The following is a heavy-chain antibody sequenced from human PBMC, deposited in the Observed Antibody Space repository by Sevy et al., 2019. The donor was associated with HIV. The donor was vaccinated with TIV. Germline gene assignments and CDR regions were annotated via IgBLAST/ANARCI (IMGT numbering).Heavy chain of an antibody. V-gene: IGHV1-24*01. CDR2: FDPEDDET. Sequence: ASVKVSCKVSGYRLSQLSMHWVRQAPGKGLEWMGSFDPEDDETIYAQNFQGRVAMTEDTSTDTAYMELSTLRSEDTAIYYCAIIGSQLWDRPDMDVWGQGTTVTVSS. CDR3: AIIGSQLWDRPDMDV. CDR1: GYRLSQLS. J-gene: IGHJ6*02. D-gene: IGHD5-18*01.